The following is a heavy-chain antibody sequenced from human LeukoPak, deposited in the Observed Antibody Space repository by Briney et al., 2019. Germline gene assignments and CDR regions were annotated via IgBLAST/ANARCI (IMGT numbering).Heavy chain of an antibody. CDR1: GFTFSSYG. D-gene: IGHD2-2*01. V-gene: IGHV3-30*18. J-gene: IGHJ4*02. CDR3: AKGGVPAALIDY. Sequence: GGSLRLSCAAPGFTFSSYGMHWVRQAPGKGLEWVAVISYDGSNKYYADSVKGRFTISRDNSKNTLYLQMNSLRAEDTAVYYCAKGGVPAALIDYWGQGTLVTVSS. CDR2: ISYDGSNK.